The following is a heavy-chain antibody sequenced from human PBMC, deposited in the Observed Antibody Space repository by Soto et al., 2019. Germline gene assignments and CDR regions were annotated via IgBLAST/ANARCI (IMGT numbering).Heavy chain of an antibody. V-gene: IGHV3-23*01. CDR3: ARGPLPDENYFYY. CDR2: MSGRTTST. Sequence: PGGSVRLSCEASGFTFSHYAMSWVRQAPGKGLEWVSTMSGRTTSTYYADSVKGRFTISRDNNKNTLYLQIDGLRAEDTAVFYCARGPLPDENYFYYWGQGTLVTVSS. CDR1: GFTFSHYA. J-gene: IGHJ4*02.